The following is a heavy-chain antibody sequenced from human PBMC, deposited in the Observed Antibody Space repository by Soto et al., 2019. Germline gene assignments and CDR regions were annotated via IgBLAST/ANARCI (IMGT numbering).Heavy chain of an antibody. CDR3: ARDSSGGPTDLDY. J-gene: IGHJ4*02. D-gene: IGHD3-10*01. Sequence: QVHLVESGGGVVQPGGSLRLSCAASGFTFSHFGFHWVRQAPGKGLEWVAVIWSGGQNAYNGDSVKGRFTISRDDSKNTGDPQKDSLRAEDTAINYRARDSSGGPTDLDYWGQGALVTVSS. V-gene: IGHV3-33*01. CDR1: GFTFSHFG. CDR2: IWSGGQNA.